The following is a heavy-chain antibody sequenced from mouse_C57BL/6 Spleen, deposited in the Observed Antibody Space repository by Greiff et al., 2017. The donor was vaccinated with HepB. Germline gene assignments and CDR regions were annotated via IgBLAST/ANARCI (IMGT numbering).Heavy chain of an antibody. CDR3: ARFITTVVSWYFDV. Sequence: EVKLQQSGPELVKPGASVKIPCKASGYTFTDYNMDWVKQSHGKSLEWIGDINPNNGGTIYNQKFKGKATLTVDKSSSTAYMELRSLTSEDTAVYYCARFITTVVSWYFDVWGTGTTVTVSS. V-gene: IGHV1-18*01. J-gene: IGHJ1*03. CDR2: INPNNGGT. D-gene: IGHD1-1*01. CDR1: GYTFTDYN.